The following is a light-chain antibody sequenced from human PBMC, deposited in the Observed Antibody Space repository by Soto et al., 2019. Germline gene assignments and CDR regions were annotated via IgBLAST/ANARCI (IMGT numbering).Light chain of an antibody. Sequence: DIQVTQSPSSLRASVGDRVTVTCRASQSISSYLNWYQQKPGKAPKLLIYAASSLQSGVPSRFSGSGSGTDFTFTISSLQPEDIATYYCQQYDNLPITFGQGTRLEIK. J-gene: IGKJ5*01. CDR1: QSISSY. V-gene: IGKV1-33*01. CDR3: QQYDNLPIT. CDR2: AAS.